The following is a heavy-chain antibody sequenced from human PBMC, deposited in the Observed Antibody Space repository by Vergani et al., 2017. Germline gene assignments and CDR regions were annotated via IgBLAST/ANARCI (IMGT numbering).Heavy chain of an antibody. Sequence: EVQLLESGGGLVQPGGSLRLSCAASGFTFSSYAMSWVRQAPGKGLEWVSAISGSGGSTYYADSVKGRFTISRDNSKNTLYLQMNSLRAEDTAVYYCAKDLFPSLDIVATIGRPFDYRGQGTLVTVSS. J-gene: IGHJ4*02. CDR2: ISGSGGST. D-gene: IGHD5-12*01. CDR3: AKDLFPSLDIVATIGRPFDY. V-gene: IGHV3-23*01. CDR1: GFTFSSYA.